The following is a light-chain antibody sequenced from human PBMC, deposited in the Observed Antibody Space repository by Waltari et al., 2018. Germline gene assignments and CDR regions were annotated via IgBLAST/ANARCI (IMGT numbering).Light chain of an antibody. CDR2: KTN. J-gene: IGLJ3*02. CDR3: LVYMGSGIWV. Sequence: QTVVTQEPSLSVSPGGTVTLTCALSAGSLSIPSYVRWDQQTPGQPPRTLLYKTNIRSSGVPDRFSGSSLWNKAALSITGAQADDESDYYCLVYMGSGIWVFGGGTKLTVL. V-gene: IGLV8-61*01. CDR1: AGSLSIPSY.